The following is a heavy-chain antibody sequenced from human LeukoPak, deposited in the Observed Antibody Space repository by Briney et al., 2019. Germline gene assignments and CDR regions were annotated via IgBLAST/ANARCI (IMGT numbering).Heavy chain of an antibody. CDR1: GGTFSSYA. CDR2: IIPIFGTA. D-gene: IGHD2-21*02. V-gene: IGHV1-69*05. Sequence: GASVKVSCKASGGTFSSYAISWVRQAPGQGLEWMGGIIPIFGTANYAQKFRGRVTMTRDTSTSTVYMELSSLRSEDTAVYYCARGFKVVTAIRFDYWGQGTLVTVSS. J-gene: IGHJ4*02. CDR3: ARGFKVVTAIRFDY.